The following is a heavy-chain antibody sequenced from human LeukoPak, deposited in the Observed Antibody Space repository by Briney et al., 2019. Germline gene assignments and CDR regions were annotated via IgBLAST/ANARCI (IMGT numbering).Heavy chain of an antibody. J-gene: IGHJ4*02. Sequence: GGSLRLSCVASGFTFSRSWMSWVRQAPGKGLEWVSSISGGGSTTYYTDSVKGRFTISRDTSKNTVYLQMNSLRAEDTSVYYCVPTGVGLFAYRGQGTLVTVSS. CDR2: ISGGGSTT. CDR3: VPTGVGLFAY. V-gene: IGHV3-23*01. CDR1: GFTFSRSW. D-gene: IGHD3-10*01.